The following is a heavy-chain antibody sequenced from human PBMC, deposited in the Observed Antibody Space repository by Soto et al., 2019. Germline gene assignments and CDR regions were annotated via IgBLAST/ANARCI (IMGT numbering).Heavy chain of an antibody. V-gene: IGHV3-21*01. J-gene: IGHJ3*02. CDR3: ARDRVYGSGSFVAFDI. CDR1: GFTFSSYS. D-gene: IGHD3-10*01. Sequence: EVQLVESGGGLVKPGGSLRLSCAASGFTFSSYSMNWVRQAPGKGLEWVSPISSSSSNIYYADSVKGRCTISREKVKNSLYLQMNSLRDEDLALYYWARDRVYGSGSFVAFDILGPGTLVTVSS. CDR2: ISSSSSNI.